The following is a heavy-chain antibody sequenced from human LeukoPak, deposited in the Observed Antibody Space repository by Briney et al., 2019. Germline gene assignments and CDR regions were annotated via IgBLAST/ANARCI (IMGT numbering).Heavy chain of an antibody. D-gene: IGHD5-18*01. Sequence: SETLSLTCTVSGGSISSSSYYWGWIRQPPGKGLEWIGSIYYSGSTYYNPSLKSRVTISVDTSKNQFSLKLSSVTAADTAVYYCASIPLQTAMVTSSLDYWGQGTLVTVSS. V-gene: IGHV4-39*07. CDR3: ASIPLQTAMVTSSLDY. J-gene: IGHJ4*02. CDR2: IYYSGST. CDR1: GGSISSSSYY.